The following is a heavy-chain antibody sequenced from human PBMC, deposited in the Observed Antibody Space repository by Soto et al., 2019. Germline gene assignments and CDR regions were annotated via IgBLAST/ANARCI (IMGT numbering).Heavy chain of an antibody. D-gene: IGHD6-13*01. V-gene: IGHV4-59*01. CDR2: IYYSGST. CDR3: ARGYSSSWADAFDI. Sequence: QVQLQESGPGLVKPSETLSLTCTVSGGSISSYYWSWIRQPPGKGLEWIGYIYYSGSTNYNPSLRSRVTISVDTSKNQSSLKLSSVTAADTAVYYCARGYSSSWADAFDIWGQGTMVTVSS. J-gene: IGHJ3*02. CDR1: GGSISSYY.